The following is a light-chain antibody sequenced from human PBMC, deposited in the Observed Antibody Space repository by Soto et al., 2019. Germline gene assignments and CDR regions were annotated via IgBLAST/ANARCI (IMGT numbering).Light chain of an antibody. CDR2: AAS. CDR3: QIYCITPRT. CDR1: QEISDH. Sequence: DFQMTQSPSSLSASVGDSVIITCRASQEISDHSAWYQQKPGKVPNLLFYAASTLQSVVPARFSGVGSETDFTLSISSLQTEGVADVYLQIYCITPRTLSQRTK. V-gene: IGKV1-27*01. J-gene: IGKJ1*01.